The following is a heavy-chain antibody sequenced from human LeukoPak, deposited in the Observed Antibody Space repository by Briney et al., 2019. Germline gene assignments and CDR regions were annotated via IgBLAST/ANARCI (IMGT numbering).Heavy chain of an antibody. CDR3: ARLGYCSGGSCWWYYVMDV. J-gene: IGHJ6*02. CDR2: IIPILGIA. Sequence: GASVKVSCKASGGTFSSSAISWVRQAPGQGLEWMGRIIPILGIANYAQKFQGRVTITADKSTSTAYMELSSLRSEDTAVYYCARLGYCSGGSCWWYYVMDVWGQGTTVTVSS. V-gene: IGHV1-69*04. CDR1: GGTFSSSA. D-gene: IGHD2-15*01.